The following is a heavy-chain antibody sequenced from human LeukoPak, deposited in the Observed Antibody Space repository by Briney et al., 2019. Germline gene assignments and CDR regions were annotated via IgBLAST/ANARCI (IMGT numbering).Heavy chain of an antibody. V-gene: IGHV5-10-1*01. Sequence: GESLKISCKGSGYSFTSYWISWVRQMPGKGLEWMGRIDPKDSYTNYSPSFQGHVTISADKSISTAYLQWSSLKASDTAMYYCARHYYDILTGYLYYYYGMDVWGQGTTVTVSS. J-gene: IGHJ6*02. CDR1: GYSFTSYW. CDR3: ARHYYDILTGYLYYYYGMDV. D-gene: IGHD3-9*01. CDR2: IDPKDSYT.